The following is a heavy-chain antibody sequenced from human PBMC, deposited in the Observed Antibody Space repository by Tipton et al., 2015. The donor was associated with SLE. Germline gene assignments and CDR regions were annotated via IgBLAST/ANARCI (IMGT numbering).Heavy chain of an antibody. J-gene: IGHJ6*03. Sequence: TLSLTCSVSGDSISDYYWNWIRQPPGKGLEWIGVIYDSGSTNNNPSLKSRIRITLDTSKNQVSLKVNSVTPADTATYFCARGQEVAATDHYYYMDVWGKGTTVTVSS. CDR2: IYDSGST. CDR1: GDSISDYY. D-gene: IGHD6-19*01. CDR3: ARGQEVAATDHYYYMDV. V-gene: IGHV4-59*01.